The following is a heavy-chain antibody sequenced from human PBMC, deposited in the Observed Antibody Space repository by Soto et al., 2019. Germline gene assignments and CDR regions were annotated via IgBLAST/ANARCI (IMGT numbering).Heavy chain of an antibody. CDR1: GGSVSSSSYS. CDR2: IYSSENT. V-gene: IGHV4-39*01. CDR3: AILNGYCISTNCHGYYGMDV. D-gene: IGHD2-2*03. Sequence: SETLSLTCTVSGGSVSSSSYSWGWIRQSPGKGLEWIGTIYSSENTYYNPSLLSQVTISVDTSKNEFSLRLSSVTAADTAVYYCAILNGYCISTNCHGYYGMDVWGQGTTVTVSS. J-gene: IGHJ6*02.